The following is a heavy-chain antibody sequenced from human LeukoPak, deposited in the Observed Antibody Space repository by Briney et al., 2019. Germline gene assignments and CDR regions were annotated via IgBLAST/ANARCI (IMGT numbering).Heavy chain of an antibody. CDR1: GGTFSSYG. V-gene: IGHV1-69*04. CDR3: RRTYDSSGYYFDY. Sequence: SVKVSCKASGGTFSSYGISWVRQAPGQGLEWVGRLIPILGIANYAQKFQGRVTITAEKSTSTAYMERSSLRCEDTAVYYCRRTYDSSGYYFDYWGQGTLVTVSS. D-gene: IGHD3-22*01. CDR2: LIPILGIA. J-gene: IGHJ4*02.